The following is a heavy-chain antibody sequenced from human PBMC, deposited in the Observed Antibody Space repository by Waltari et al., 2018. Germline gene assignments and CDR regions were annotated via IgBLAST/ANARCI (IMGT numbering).Heavy chain of an antibody. J-gene: IGHJ6*03. CDR2: IYNIEST. V-gene: IGHV4-59*10. D-gene: IGHD2-15*01. Sequence: SWIRQPAGKGLEWIGRIYNIESTNHNPSLKSRAFMSVDTSKNQFSLSLTSVTAADTAVYYCARGTYSDYYYYMDVWGKGTTVTISS. CDR3: ARGTYSDYYYYMDV.